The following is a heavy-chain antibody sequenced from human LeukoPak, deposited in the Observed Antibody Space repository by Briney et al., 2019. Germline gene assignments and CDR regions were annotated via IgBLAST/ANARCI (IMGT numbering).Heavy chain of an antibody. CDR1: GFTFRSYE. CDR2: ITADSGTT. Sequence: PGGSLRLSCTASGFTFRSYEMNWVRQAPGKGLEWVSYITADSGTTYYADSVKGRFTISRDNAKNSLYLQMNSLRDEDTAVYYCASRDYFDYWGQGTLVTVSS. V-gene: IGHV3-48*02. CDR3: ASRDYFDY. J-gene: IGHJ4*02.